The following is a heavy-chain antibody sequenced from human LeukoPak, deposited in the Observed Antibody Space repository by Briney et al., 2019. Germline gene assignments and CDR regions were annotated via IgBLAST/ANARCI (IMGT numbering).Heavy chain of an antibody. J-gene: IGHJ4*02. Sequence: PSETLSLTCPVSGGSISSYYWSWIRQPAGKGLEWIGRIYTSGSTNYNPSLKSRVTMSVDTSKNQFSLKLSSVTAADTAVYYCARDRRLGELSVRLDYWGQGTLVTVSS. CDR2: IYTSGST. CDR3: ARDRRLGELSVRLDY. D-gene: IGHD3-16*02. V-gene: IGHV4-4*07. CDR1: GGSISSYY.